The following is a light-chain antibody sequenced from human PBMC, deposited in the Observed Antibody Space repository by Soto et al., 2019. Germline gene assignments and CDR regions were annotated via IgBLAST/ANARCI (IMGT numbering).Light chain of an antibody. J-gene: IGLJ2*01. CDR1: SSDVGSYNL. CDR3: CSYAGSSTLMV. V-gene: IGLV2-23*01. Sequence: QSALTQPASVSGSPGQSITISCTGTSSDVGSYNLVSWYQQHPGKAPKLMIYEGSKRPSGVSNRFSGSKSGNTASLTISGLQAEDEADYYCCSYAGSSTLMVFGGGTKLPS. CDR2: EGS.